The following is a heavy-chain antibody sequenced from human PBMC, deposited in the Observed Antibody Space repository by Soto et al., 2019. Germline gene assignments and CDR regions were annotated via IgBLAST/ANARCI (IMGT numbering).Heavy chain of an antibody. D-gene: IGHD3-10*01. CDR2: IYYSGST. Sequence: QVQLQESGPGLVKPSETLSLTCAVSGGSISSYYWSWIRQPPGKGLEWIAYIYYSGSTNYNPSLKIRVPTSVDTCQNQSSLTLSSVTAADTAVDYCARGRSGREPPRRWGQGTLVTVSS. CDR3: ARGRSGREPPRR. J-gene: IGHJ4*02. V-gene: IGHV4-59*01. CDR1: GGSISSYY.